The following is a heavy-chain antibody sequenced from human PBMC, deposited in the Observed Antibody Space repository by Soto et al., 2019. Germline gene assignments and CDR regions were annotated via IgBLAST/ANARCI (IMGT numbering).Heavy chain of an antibody. V-gene: IGHV3-72*01. CDR3: TGSNADFRDVDY. CDR2: IRNRANSYTT. CDR1: GFTFSDHY. J-gene: IGHJ4*02. Sequence: EVQLVESGGALVQPGGSLRLSCAASGFTFSDHYMHWVRQAPGKGLEWVGRIRNRANSYTTVYAASVEGRFTISRDDSKNLLKPQTNSPTPEDTAVYDSTGSNADFRDVDYWGQGTLVTVSP. D-gene: IGHD1-1*01.